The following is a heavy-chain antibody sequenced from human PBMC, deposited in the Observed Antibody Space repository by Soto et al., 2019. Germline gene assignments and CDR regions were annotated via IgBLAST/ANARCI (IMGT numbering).Heavy chain of an antibody. D-gene: IGHD3-22*01. CDR2: IWYDGSKM. J-gene: IGHJ4*02. CDR1: GFTFSSLS. CDR3: ATAPARDRTACNPDN. V-gene: IGHV3-33*01. Sequence: QVQLVESGGGVVQPGRSLRLSCATSGFTFSSLSMHWVRQAPGKGLEWVALIWYDGSKMYYADSVKGRFTISRDNSKDTLYLELNSLRVEDTAVYHCATAPARDRTACNPDNWGQGTLVTVS.